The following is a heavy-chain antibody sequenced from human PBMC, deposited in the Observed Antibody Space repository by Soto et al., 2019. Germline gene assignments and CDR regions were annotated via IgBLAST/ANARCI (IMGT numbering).Heavy chain of an antibody. D-gene: IGHD6-19*01. CDR3: ARGGAVAGKNAVDY. V-gene: IGHV3-21*02. J-gene: IGHJ4*02. CDR2: ISSRSTYI. CDR1: GFTFSPYS. Sequence: EVQLVESGGGLVKPGGSLRLSCAASGFTFSPYSMNWVRQAPGKGLDWVSSISSRSTYIYYADFVKGRFTISRDTAKNSLYLQMNILSAEDTAVYYCARGGAVAGKNAVDYWGPGTLVSVSS.